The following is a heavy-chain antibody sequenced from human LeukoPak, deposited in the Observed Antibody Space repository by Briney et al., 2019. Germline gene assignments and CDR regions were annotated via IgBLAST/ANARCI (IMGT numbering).Heavy chain of an antibody. CDR3: AKRAAYYYDSSGYYGYFQH. Sequence: PGGSLRLSCAASGFTFSSYAMSWVRQAPGKGLEWVSAISGSGGSTYYADSVKGRFTISRDNSKNTLYLQMNSLRAKDTAVYYCAKRAAYYYDSSGYYGYFQHWGQGTLVTVSS. CDR1: GFTFSSYA. J-gene: IGHJ1*01. CDR2: ISGSGGST. D-gene: IGHD3-22*01. V-gene: IGHV3-23*01.